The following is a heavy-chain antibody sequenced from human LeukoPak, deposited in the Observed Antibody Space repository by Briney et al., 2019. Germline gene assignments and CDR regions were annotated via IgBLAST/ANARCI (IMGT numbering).Heavy chain of an antibody. CDR2: IYYSGST. CDR3: ARGLFGVVIFDY. J-gene: IGHJ4*02. D-gene: IGHD3-3*01. Sequence: SETLSLTCTVSGGSISSHYWSWIRQPPGKGLEWIGYIYYSGSTNYNPSLKSRVTISVDTSKNQFSLKLSSVTAADTAVYYCARGLFGVVIFDYWGQGTLVTVSS. CDR1: GGSISSHY. V-gene: IGHV4-59*11.